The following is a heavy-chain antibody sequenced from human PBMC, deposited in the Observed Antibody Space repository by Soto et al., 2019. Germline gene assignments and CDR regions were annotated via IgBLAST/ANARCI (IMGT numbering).Heavy chain of an antibody. J-gene: IGHJ6*02. Sequence: GGPLRLSCAASGFTFSSYSMNWGRQAPGKGLEWVSSISSSGSYMYYADSVKGRFTISRDNAKNSLYLQMNSLRAEDTAVYYCALAAAGPNYYYYGMDVWGQGTTVTGSS. CDR2: ISSSGSYM. D-gene: IGHD6-13*01. CDR3: ALAAAGPNYYYYGMDV. CDR1: GFTFSSYS. V-gene: IGHV3-21*01.